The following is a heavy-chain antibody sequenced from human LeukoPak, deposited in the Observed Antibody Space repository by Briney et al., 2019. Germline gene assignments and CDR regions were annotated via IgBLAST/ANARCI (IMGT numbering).Heavy chain of an antibody. Sequence: GGSLRLSCAASGFTFSDYYMSWIRQAPGKGLEWVSYISNSGSTKNYADSVKGRFTISRDNAKNSLYLQMNSLRAEDTAVYYCARATYYDFWSGYFYFDYWGQGTLVTGSS. D-gene: IGHD3-3*01. CDR3: ARATYYDFWSGYFYFDY. CDR1: GFTFSDYY. CDR2: ISNSGSTK. J-gene: IGHJ4*02. V-gene: IGHV3-11*01.